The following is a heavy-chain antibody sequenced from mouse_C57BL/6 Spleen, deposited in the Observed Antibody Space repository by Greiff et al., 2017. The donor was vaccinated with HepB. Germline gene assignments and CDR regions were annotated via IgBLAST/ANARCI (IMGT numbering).Heavy chain of an antibody. CDR2: IYPGSGST. CDR3: ASFITTVFDY. CDR1: GYTFTSYW. D-gene: IGHD1-1*01. Sequence: QVQLQQSGAELARPGASVKMSCKASGYTFTSYWITWVKQRPGQGLEWIGDIYPGSGSTNYNEKFKSKATLTVDTSSSTAYMQLSSLTSEDSAVYYCASFITTVFDYWGQGTTLTVSS. J-gene: IGHJ2*01. V-gene: IGHV1-55*01.